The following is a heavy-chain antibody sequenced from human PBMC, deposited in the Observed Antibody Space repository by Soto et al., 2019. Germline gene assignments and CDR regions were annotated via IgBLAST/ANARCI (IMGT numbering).Heavy chain of an antibody. J-gene: IGHJ5*02. Sequence: ASVKVSCKVSGYTLTELSMHWVRQAPGKGLEWMGGFDPEDGETIYAQKFQGRVTMTEDTSTDTAYMELSSLRSEDTAVYYCATVSYYDSSKRPFDPWGQGTPVTVSS. CDR2: FDPEDGET. CDR1: GYTLTELS. D-gene: IGHD3-22*01. CDR3: ATVSYYDSSKRPFDP. V-gene: IGHV1-24*01.